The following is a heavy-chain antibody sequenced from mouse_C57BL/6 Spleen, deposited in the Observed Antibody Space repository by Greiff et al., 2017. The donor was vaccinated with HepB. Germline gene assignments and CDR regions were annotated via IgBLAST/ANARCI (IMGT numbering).Heavy chain of an antibody. CDR2: IYPGDGDT. CDR3: ATTGTSGFAY. Sequence: QVQLQQSGAELVKPGASVKISCKASGYAFSSYWMNWVKQRPGKGLEWIGQIYPGDGDTNYNGKFKGKATLTADNSSSTANMQLSSLTSEDSAVYFCATTGTSGFAYWGQGTLVTVSA. V-gene: IGHV1-80*01. D-gene: IGHD4-1*02. J-gene: IGHJ3*01. CDR1: GYAFSSYW.